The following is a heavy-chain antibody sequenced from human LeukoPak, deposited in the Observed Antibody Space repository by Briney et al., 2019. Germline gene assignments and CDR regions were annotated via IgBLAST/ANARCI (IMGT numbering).Heavy chain of an antibody. D-gene: IGHD6-19*01. V-gene: IGHV3-30*18. Sequence: GGSLRLSCAASGFTFSSYGMHWVRQAPGKGLEWVAVISYDGSNKYYADSVKGRFTISRDNSKNTLYLQMNSLRAEDTAVYYCAKGPHSSGWPYFQHWGQGTLVTVSS. CDR2: ISYDGSNK. J-gene: IGHJ1*01. CDR3: AKGPHSSGWPYFQH. CDR1: GFTFSSYG.